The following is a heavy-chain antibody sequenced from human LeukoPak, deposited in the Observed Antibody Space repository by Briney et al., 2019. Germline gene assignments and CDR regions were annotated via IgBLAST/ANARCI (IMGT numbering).Heavy chain of an antibody. Sequence: GGSLRLSCAASGFTFSSYEMNWVRQAPGRGLEWVSYISSSGGTTYYADSVKGRFTISRDNAKNSLYLQMSSLRAEATAVYYCARQYSYDSRYFDSWGQGTLVTVSS. CDR1: GFTFSSYE. J-gene: IGHJ4*02. CDR2: ISSSGGTT. D-gene: IGHD5-18*01. CDR3: ARQYSYDSRYFDS. V-gene: IGHV3-48*03.